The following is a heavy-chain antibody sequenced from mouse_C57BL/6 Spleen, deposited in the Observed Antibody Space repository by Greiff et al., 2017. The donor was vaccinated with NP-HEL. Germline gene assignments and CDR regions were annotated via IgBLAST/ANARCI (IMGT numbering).Heavy chain of an antibody. CDR1: GYTFTSYW. D-gene: IGHD1-1*01. J-gene: IGHJ4*01. Sequence: QVQLQQPGAELVRPGSSVKLSCKASGYTFTSYWMHWVKQRPIQGLEWIGNIDPSDSETPYNQKFKDKATLTVDKSSSTAYMQLSSLTSEDSAVYYCARGDYGRAMDYWGQGTSVTVSS. CDR3: ARGDYGRAMDY. V-gene: IGHV1-52*01. CDR2: IDPSDSET.